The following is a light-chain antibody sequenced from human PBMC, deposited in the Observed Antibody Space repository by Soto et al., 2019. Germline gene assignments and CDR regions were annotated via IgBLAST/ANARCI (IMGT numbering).Light chain of an antibody. V-gene: IGKV3-15*01. CDR3: QQYQHWPPPFT. Sequence: DIVMTQSPATLSVSPGERATLSCRASQSINTNLAWYQQKPGQAPRRLIYRASTRATVIPARLSCSGSGTEFTLTISGLRADDFAVYSCQQYQHWPPPFTFGPGTRVDI. J-gene: IGKJ3*01. CDR2: RAS. CDR1: QSINTN.